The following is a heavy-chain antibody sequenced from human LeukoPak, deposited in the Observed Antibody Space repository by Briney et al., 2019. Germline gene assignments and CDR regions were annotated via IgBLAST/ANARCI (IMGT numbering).Heavy chain of an antibody. CDR1: GFTFTTYG. CDR2: IGGSGTRT. Sequence: PGGSLRLSCSASGFTFTTYGMNWVRQAPGKGLEWVSGIGGSGTRTYYADSVKGRFTISRDNSKNTPYLQMNSLRAEDTAVYYCAKEASGSWELGWFDPWGQGTLVTVSS. CDR3: AKEASGSWELGWFDP. J-gene: IGHJ5*02. V-gene: IGHV3-23*01. D-gene: IGHD1-26*01.